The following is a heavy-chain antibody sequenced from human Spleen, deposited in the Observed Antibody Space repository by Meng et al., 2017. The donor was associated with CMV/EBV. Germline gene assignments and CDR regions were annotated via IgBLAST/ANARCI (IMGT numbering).Heavy chain of an antibody. Sequence: YGFTVTTYAVSWVRPAPGKGLEWVSGISASGSSTNYTDSVKGRFTISRDNSKNTLYVQMTRLTAEDPAVYYCAKRFPLGATNPFAYWGQGTLVTVS. CDR1: GFTVTTYA. CDR2: ISASGSST. CDR3: AKRFPLGATNPFAY. V-gene: IGHV3-23*01. J-gene: IGHJ4*02. D-gene: IGHD1-26*01.